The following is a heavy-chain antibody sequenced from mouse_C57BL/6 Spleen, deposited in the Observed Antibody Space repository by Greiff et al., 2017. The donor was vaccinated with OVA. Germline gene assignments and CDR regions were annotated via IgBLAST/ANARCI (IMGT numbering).Heavy chain of an antibody. CDR2: ISGGGGNT. CDR1: GFAFSSYT. CDR3: SRRPNYLDY. Sequence: EVQLVESGGGLVKPGGSLKLSCAASGFAFSSYTMSWVRQTPEKRLEWVANISGGGGNTYYPDSVKGRFTISRDNANNTLYLQMSSLRSEDTALYYCSRRPNYLDYWGQGTTLTVSS. J-gene: IGHJ2*01. V-gene: IGHV5-9*01. D-gene: IGHD6-5*01.